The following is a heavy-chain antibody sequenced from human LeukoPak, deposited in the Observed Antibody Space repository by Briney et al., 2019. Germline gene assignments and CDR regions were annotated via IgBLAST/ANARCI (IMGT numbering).Heavy chain of an antibody. Sequence: GASVKVSCKASGYTFTGYYMHWVRQAPGQGLEWMGWINPNSGGTNYAQKFQGRVTMTRDTSISTAYMELSRLRSDDTAVYYCATGVSRGQYYYDSSGSGGQGTLVTVSS. CDR1: GYTFTGYY. V-gene: IGHV1-2*02. D-gene: IGHD3-22*01. J-gene: IGHJ4*02. CDR2: INPNSGGT. CDR3: ATGVSRGQYYYDSSGS.